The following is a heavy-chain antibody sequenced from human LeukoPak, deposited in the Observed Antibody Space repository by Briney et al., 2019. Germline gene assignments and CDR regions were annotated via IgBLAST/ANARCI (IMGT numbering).Heavy chain of an antibody. Sequence: GGSLRLSCAASGFTFSSSAMCWVRQAPGKGLEWVSGISDSGGSTYYADSVKGLLTISRDNSKNMLYLQMNSLRAEDTAVYYCAKVSESNYDFLTGYYTPYYFDYWGQGTLVTVSS. D-gene: IGHD3-9*01. CDR3: AKVSESNYDFLTGYYTPYYFDY. CDR1: GFTFSSSA. CDR2: ISDSGGST. J-gene: IGHJ4*02. V-gene: IGHV3-23*01.